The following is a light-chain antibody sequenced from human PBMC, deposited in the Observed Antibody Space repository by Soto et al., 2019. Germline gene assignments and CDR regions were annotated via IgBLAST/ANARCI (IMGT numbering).Light chain of an antibody. CDR1: QSVSNDF. V-gene: IGKV3-20*01. Sequence: EIVLTQSPGILSLSQGERATLSCRDSQSVSNDFLAWYQQKPGQAPRLLIYGASTRATDVPDRFSGSGSGADFTLTISRLEPEDFAVYYCQQYGSSLWTFGQGTKVDIK. CDR2: GAS. CDR3: QQYGSSLWT. J-gene: IGKJ1*01.